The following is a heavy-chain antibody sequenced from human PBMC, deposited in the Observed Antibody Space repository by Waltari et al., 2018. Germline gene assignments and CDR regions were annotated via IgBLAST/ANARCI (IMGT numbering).Heavy chain of an antibody. J-gene: IGHJ4*02. V-gene: IGHV4-39*07. Sequence: QLQLQESGPALVRPSETLSLSCTVSGGSVSRPAYFRGWVRQSPGKGLEWIETIYYSGSTSYNPSLKSRVTISIDTSKNQLSLELTSVTAADTAIYYCASHLWYRDLSRVAFDFWGQGTLVAVSS. CDR3: ASHLWYRDLSRVAFDF. D-gene: IGHD3-10*01. CDR2: IYYSGST. CDR1: GGSVSRPAYF.